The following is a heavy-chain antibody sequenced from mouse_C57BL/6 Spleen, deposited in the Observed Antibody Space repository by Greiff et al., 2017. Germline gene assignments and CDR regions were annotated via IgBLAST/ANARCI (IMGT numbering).Heavy chain of an antibody. V-gene: IGHV6-3*01. CDR2: IRLKSDNYAT. D-gene: IGHD2-4*01. CDR3: TVPYDYDEAWFAY. J-gene: IGHJ3*01. CDR1: GFTFSNYW. Sequence: EVHLVESGGGLVQPGGSMKLSCVASGFTFSNYWMNWVRQSPEKGLEWVAQIRLKSDNYATHYAESVKGRFTISRDDSKSSVYLQMNNLRAEDTGIYYCTVPYDYDEAWFAYWGQGTLVTVSA.